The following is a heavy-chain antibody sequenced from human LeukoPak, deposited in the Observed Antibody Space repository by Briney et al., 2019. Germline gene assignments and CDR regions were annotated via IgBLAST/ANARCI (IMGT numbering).Heavy chain of an antibody. J-gene: IGHJ4*02. CDR2: ISGSGGST. D-gene: IGHD6-19*01. V-gene: IGHV3-23*01. Sequence: LSGGSLRLSCAASGFTFSTYAMSWVRQAPGKGLEWVSAISGSGGSTYYADSVKGRFTISRDNSKNTLYLQMNSLRAEDTAVYYCAKDGAVAGTRNSVSHLDYWGQGTLVTVSS. CDR1: GFTFSTYA. CDR3: AKDGAVAGTRNSVSHLDY.